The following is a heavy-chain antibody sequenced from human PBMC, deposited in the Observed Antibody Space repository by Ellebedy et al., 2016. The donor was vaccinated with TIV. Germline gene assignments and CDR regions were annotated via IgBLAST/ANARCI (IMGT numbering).Heavy chain of an antibody. CDR2: IDKSGRST. V-gene: IGHV3-23*05. D-gene: IGHD2-15*01. CDR3: AKLAGVHGWYLDY. CDR1: GFAFSSYA. Sequence: GESLKISCAASGFAFSSYAMSWVRQAPGKGLEWVSTIDKSGRSTYYADSVKGRFTSSRDNSKNTLYLQVNSLTAEDTAVYYCAKLAGVHGWYLDYWGQGTLVTVSS. J-gene: IGHJ4*02.